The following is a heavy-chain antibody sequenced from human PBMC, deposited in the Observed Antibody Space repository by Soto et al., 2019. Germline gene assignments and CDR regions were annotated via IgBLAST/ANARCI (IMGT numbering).Heavy chain of an antibody. CDR2: ISGSGGST. CDR3: AKDLGGLYYDYIGGSYGAPANAFDI. CDR1: GFTFSSYA. Sequence: EVQLLESGGGLVQPGGSLRLSCAASGFTFSSYAMSWVRQAPGKGLEWVSAISGSGGSTYYADSVKGRFTISRDNSKNTLYRQMNSLRAEDTAVYYCAKDLGGLYYDYIGGSYGAPANAFDIWGQGTMVTVSS. J-gene: IGHJ3*02. D-gene: IGHD3-16*01. V-gene: IGHV3-23*01.